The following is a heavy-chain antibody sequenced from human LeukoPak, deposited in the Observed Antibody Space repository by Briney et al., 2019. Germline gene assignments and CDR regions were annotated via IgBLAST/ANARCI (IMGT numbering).Heavy chain of an antibody. CDR2: IYHSGST. Sequence: SGTLSLTCTVSGGSISSSNWWNWVRQPPGKGLEWIGEIYHSGSTNYNPSLKSRVTISVDKSKNQFSLKLTSVTAADTAVYYCANRRISGSYYNYWGQGTLVTVSS. D-gene: IGHD3-10*01. CDR3: ANRRISGSYYNY. CDR1: GGSISSSNW. V-gene: IGHV4-4*02. J-gene: IGHJ4*02.